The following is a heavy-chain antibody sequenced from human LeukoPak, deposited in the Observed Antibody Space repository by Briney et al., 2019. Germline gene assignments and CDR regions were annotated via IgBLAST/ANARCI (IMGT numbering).Heavy chain of an antibody. CDR2: ISAYNGNT. V-gene: IGHV1-18*01. CDR1: GYTFTTYG. CDR3: ARRQFRYDSSGSHLDAFDI. D-gene: IGHD3-22*01. Sequence: PGASVTVSCKASGYTFTTYGISWVRQAPGQGLQWMGWISAYNGNTNYAQKLQGRVTMTTDTSTSTAYMELRSLRSDDTAVYYCARRQFRYDSSGSHLDAFDIWGQGTMVTVSS. J-gene: IGHJ3*02.